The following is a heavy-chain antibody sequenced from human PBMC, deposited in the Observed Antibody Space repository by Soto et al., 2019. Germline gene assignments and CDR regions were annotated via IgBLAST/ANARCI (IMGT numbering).Heavy chain of an antibody. D-gene: IGHD6-13*01. J-gene: IGHJ5*02. CDR2: IYYSGST. Sequence: SETLSLTCIVSGGSISSYYWSWIRQPPGKGLEWIGYIYYSGSTNYNPSLKSRVTISVDTSKNQFSLKLSSVTAADTAVYYCARDHHSSSWLGNWFDPWGQGTLVTVSS. CDR3: ARDHHSSSWLGNWFDP. CDR1: GGSISSYY. V-gene: IGHV4-59*01.